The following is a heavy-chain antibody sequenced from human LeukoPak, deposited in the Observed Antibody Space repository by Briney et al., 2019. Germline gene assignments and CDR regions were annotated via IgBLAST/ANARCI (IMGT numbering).Heavy chain of an antibody. CDR3: ARVSTYHDSLTGYYEPFAY. CDR2: INPNSGGT. D-gene: IGHD3-9*01. J-gene: IGHJ4*02. V-gene: IGHV1-2*02. Sequence: ASVTVSCKASGYTFTGYYMHWVRQAPGQGLEWMGWINPNSGGTNYAQKFQGRVTMTRDTSISTAYMELSRLRSDDTAVYYCARVSTYHDSLTGYYEPFAYWGQGTVVAVSS. CDR1: GYTFTGYY.